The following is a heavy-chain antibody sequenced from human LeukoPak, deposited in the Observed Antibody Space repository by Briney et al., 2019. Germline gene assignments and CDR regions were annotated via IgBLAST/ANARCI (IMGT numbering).Heavy chain of an antibody. CDR3: ARAAGGSWSEYYFDY. CDR1: GFTFSSYS. D-gene: IGHD6-13*01. J-gene: IGHJ4*02. Sequence: GGSLRLSCAASGFTFSSYSMNWVRQAPGKGLEWVSYISSSSSTIYYADSVKGRFTISRDNAKNSLYLQMNSLRAEDTAVYYCARAAGGSWSEYYFDYWGQGTLVTVSS. V-gene: IGHV3-48*04. CDR2: ISSSSSTI.